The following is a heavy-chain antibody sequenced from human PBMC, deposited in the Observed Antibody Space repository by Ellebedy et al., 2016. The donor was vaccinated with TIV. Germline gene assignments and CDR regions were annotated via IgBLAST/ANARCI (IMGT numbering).Heavy chain of an antibody. D-gene: IGHD4-23*01. CDR3: ARDHYGGNLFDY. J-gene: IGHJ4*02. CDR2: IYYTGST. Sequence: SETLSLTCTVSGDSINNYYWSWIRQPPGKGLEWIGFIYYTGSTSYNPSLKSRVTISVDTSKNQFSLRLSSVTAADTALYFCARDHYGGNLFDYWGQGTLVIVSS. V-gene: IGHV4-59*12. CDR1: GDSINNYY.